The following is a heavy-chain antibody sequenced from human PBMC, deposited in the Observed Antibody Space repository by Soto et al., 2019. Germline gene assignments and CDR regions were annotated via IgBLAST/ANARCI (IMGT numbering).Heavy chain of an antibody. V-gene: IGHV4-59*01. J-gene: IGHJ5*02. CDR1: GGSIISYY. CDR2: IYYSGST. CDR3: ARVNDFWTGYYSTNWFDP. Sequence: PSETLSLTCTVSGGSIISYYWTWIRQPPGKGLEWIGYIYYSGSTNHNPSLKSRVTISVDTSKNQFSLKLSSVTAADTAVYYCARVNDFWTGYYSTNWFDPWGQGTLVTVSS. D-gene: IGHD3-3*01.